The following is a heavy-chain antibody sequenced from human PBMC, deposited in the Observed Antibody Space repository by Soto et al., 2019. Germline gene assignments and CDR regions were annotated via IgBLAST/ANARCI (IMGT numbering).Heavy chain of an antibody. CDR2: INHSGST. Sequence: SETLSLTCAVYGGSFSGYYWSWIRQPPGKGLEWIGEINHSGSTNYNPSLKSRVTISVDTSKNQFSLKLSSVTAADTAVYYCARTLTPTVRYNWFDPWGQGTLVTVSS. CDR1: GGSFSGYY. V-gene: IGHV4-34*01. CDR3: ARTLTPTVRYNWFDP. J-gene: IGHJ5*02. D-gene: IGHD4-17*01.